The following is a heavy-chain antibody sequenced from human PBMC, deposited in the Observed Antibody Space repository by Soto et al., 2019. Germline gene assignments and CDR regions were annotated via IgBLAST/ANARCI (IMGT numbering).Heavy chain of an antibody. D-gene: IGHD5-12*01. Sequence: PSETLSLTCTVSGGSISSYYWSWIRQPPGKGLEWIGYIYYSGSTNYNPSLKSRVTISVDTSKNQFSLKLSSVTAADTAVYYCAGVPYSGYVFDYWGQGTLVTVSS. J-gene: IGHJ4*02. CDR1: GGSISSYY. CDR3: AGVPYSGYVFDY. CDR2: IYYSGST. V-gene: IGHV4-59*01.